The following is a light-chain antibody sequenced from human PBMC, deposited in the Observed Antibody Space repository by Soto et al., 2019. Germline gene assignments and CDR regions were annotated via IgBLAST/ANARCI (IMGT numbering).Light chain of an antibody. Sequence: QSVLTQPPSASGSPGQSVTISCTGTSSDVGGYNCVSWYQQHPGKAPKLMIYEVSKRPSGVPDRFSGSKSGNTASLTVSGLQAEDEADYYCSSYAGSNIPVVFAVATKLTVL. V-gene: IGLV2-8*01. CDR2: EVS. CDR1: SSDVGGYNC. CDR3: SSYAGSNIPVV. J-gene: IGLJ2*01.